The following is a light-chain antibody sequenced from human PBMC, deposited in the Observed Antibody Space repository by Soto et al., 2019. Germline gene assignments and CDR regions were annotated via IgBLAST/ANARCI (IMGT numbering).Light chain of an antibody. V-gene: IGKV3-15*01. CDR1: QSISNN. J-gene: IGKJ1*01. CDR2: GAS. CDR3: QQYSNWPRT. Sequence: EIVMTQSPATLSVSPGERATLSCRAGQSISNNLAWYQQKPGQAPRLLIYGASTRATGIPARFTGSGSGTEFTLTISSLQSVDFAVYYCQQYSNWPRTFGQGTKV.